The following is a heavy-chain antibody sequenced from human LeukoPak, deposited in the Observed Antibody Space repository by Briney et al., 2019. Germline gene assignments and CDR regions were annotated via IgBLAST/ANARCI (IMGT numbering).Heavy chain of an antibody. CDR3: AKDRLSTPTAPRFDP. V-gene: IGHV3-23*01. CDR2: ISGSGGSI. D-gene: IGHD4-23*01. CDR1: GFTFSSYA. Sequence: GSLRLSCAASGFTFSSYAMSWVRQAPGKGLELVSVISGSGGSISYADSVKGRFTISRDNSKNTLYLQMNSLRAEDTALYYCAKDRLSTPTAPRFDPWGQGTQVTVSS. J-gene: IGHJ5*02.